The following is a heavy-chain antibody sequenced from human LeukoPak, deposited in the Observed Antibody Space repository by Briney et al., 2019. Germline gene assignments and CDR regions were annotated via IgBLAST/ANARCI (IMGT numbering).Heavy chain of an antibody. CDR2: ISSSSSTI. CDR3: AREPGANAFDI. D-gene: IGHD2-2*01. CDR1: GFTFSSYS. J-gene: IGHJ3*02. V-gene: IGHV3-48*01. Sequence: PGGSLRLSCAASGFTFSSYSMNWVRQAPGKGLEWVSYISSSSSTIYYADSVKGRFTISRDNAKNSLYLQMNSLRAEDTAVYYCAREPGANAFDIWGQGTMVTVSS.